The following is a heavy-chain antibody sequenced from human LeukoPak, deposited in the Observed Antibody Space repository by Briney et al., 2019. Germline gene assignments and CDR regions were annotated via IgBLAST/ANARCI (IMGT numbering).Heavy chain of an antibody. CDR3: ARVGLRVAARTNFDY. CDR1: GYTFTGYY. J-gene: IGHJ4*02. Sequence: ASVKVSCKASGYTFTGYYMHCVRQAPGQGLEWMGWINPNSGGTNYAQKFQGRVTMTRDTSISTAYMELSRLRSDDTAVYYCARVGLRVAARTNFDYWGQGTLVTVSS. D-gene: IGHD6-6*01. V-gene: IGHV1-2*02. CDR2: INPNSGGT.